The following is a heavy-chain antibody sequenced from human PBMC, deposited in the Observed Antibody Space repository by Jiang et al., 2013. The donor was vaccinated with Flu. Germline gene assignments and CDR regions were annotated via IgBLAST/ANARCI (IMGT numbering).Heavy chain of an antibody. Sequence: VQLVESGGGVVQPGRSLRLSCAASGFTFSSYGMHWVRQAPGKGLEWVAVISYDGSNKYYADSVKGRFTISRDNSKNTLYLQMNSLRAEDTAVYYCAKDRFAEGYSSSYFDYVGP. J-gene: IGHJ4*01. CDR3: AKDRFAEGYSSSYFDY. V-gene: IGHV3-30*18. D-gene: IGHD6-6*01. CDR2: ISYDGSNK. CDR1: GFTFSSYG.